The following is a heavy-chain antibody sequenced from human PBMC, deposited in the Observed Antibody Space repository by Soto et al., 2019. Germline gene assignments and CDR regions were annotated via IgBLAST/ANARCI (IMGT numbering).Heavy chain of an antibody. CDR3: ARDQGYXLLEAEFGYYYYYGMDV. CDR2: INHSGST. CDR1: GGSFSGYY. V-gene: IGHV4-34*01. J-gene: IGHJ6*02. D-gene: IGHD1-26*01. Sequence: SETLSLTCAVYGGSFSGYYWSWIRQPPGKGLEWIGEINHSGSTNYNPSLKSRVTISVDTSKNQFSLKLSSVTAADTAVYYCARDQGYXLLEAEFGYYYYYGMDVWGQGTTVTVSS.